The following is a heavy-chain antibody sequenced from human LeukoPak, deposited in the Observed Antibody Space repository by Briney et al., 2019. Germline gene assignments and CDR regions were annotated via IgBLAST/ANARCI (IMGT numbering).Heavy chain of an antibody. CDR3: AREPQYSSSSTKINFDY. CDR2: TYYRSKWYN. CDR1: GDSVSSNSAA. V-gene: IGHV6-1*01. Sequence: SQTLSLTCAISGDSVSSNSAAWNWIRQSPSRGLEWLGRTYYRSKWYNDYAESVKSRITINPDTSKNQFSLQLNSVTPEDTAVYYCAREPQYSSSSTKINFDYWGQGTLVTVSS. J-gene: IGHJ4*02. D-gene: IGHD6-6*01.